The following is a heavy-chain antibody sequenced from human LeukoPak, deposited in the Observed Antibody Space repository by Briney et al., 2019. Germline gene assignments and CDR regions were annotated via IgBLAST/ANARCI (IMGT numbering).Heavy chain of an antibody. CDR1: GGSFSGYY. CDR2: INHSGST. CDR3: ARAGLEWELPYWYFDL. J-gene: IGHJ2*01. Sequence: SETLSLTCAVYGGSFSGYYWSWIRQPPGKGLEWIGGINHSGSTNYNPSLKSRVTISVDTSKNQFSLKLSSVTAADTAVYYCARAGLEWELPYWYFDLWGRGTLVTVSS. V-gene: IGHV4-34*01. D-gene: IGHD1-26*01.